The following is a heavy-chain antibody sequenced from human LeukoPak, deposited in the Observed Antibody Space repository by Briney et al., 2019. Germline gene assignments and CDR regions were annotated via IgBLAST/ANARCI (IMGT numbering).Heavy chain of an antibody. CDR1: GFTFGDYA. J-gene: IGHJ3*02. D-gene: IGHD3-22*01. Sequence: GGSLRLSCTASGFTFGDYAMSWFRQAPGKGLDWVSSISNSGGRTYYTDSVKGRFTVSRDNSKNTLYLQMKSLRAEDTAVYYCAKDLRFGYENSGGDDAFDIWGQGTMVTVSS. V-gene: IGHV3-23*01. CDR2: ISNSGGRT. CDR3: AKDLRFGYENSGGDDAFDI.